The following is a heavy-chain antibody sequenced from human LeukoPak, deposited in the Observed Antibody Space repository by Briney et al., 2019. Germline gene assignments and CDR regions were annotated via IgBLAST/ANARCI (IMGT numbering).Heavy chain of an antibody. D-gene: IGHD5-18*01. CDR1: GFTFSSYA. V-gene: IGHV3-23*01. J-gene: IGHJ4*02. Sequence: GGSLRLSCAASGFTFSSYAMSWVRQAPGKGLEWVSAISGSGGSTDYADSGKGRFTISRDNSKNTLYLQMNSLRAEDTAVYYCAKATAMVTFYYFDYWGQGTLVTVSS. CDR2: ISGSGGST. CDR3: AKATAMVTFYYFDY.